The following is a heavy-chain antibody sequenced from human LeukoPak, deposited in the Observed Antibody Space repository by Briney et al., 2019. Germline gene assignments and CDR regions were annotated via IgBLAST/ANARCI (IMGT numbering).Heavy chain of an antibody. J-gene: IGHJ1*01. D-gene: IGHD6-13*01. CDR3: ARSRYSSPEYFQH. Sequence: GGSLRLSCAASGFTFRSYAMSWVRQAAGKGLEWVSTISGSGGSTYYADSVKGRFTISRDNSKNTLDLQMNSLRAEDTAVYYCARSRYSSPEYFQHWGQGTLVTVSS. CDR1: GFTFRSYA. V-gene: IGHV3-23*01. CDR2: ISGSGGST.